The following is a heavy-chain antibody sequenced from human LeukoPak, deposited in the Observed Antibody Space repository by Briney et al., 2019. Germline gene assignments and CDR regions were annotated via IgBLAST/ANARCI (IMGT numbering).Heavy chain of an antibody. J-gene: IGHJ4*02. D-gene: IGHD5-18*01. CDR3: ARAYTAMIKIFDY. V-gene: IGHV3-20*04. CDR2: INWNGGST. CDR1: GFTFDDYG. Sequence: RPGGSLRLSCAASGFTFDDYGMSWGRQAPGKGLEWVSGINWNGGSTSYADSVKGRFTISRDNAKNSLYLQMNSLRAEDTALYYCARAYTAMIKIFDYWGQGTLVTVSS.